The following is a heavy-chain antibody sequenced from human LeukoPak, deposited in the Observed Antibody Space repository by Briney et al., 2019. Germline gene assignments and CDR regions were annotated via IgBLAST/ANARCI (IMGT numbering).Heavy chain of an antibody. Sequence: SETLSLTCTVSGGSISSYYWSWIRQPPGKGLEWIGYIYYSGSTNYNPSLKSRVTISVDTSKNQFSLKLSSVTAADTAVCYCASSIAVAGTTKFDYWGQGTLVTVSS. CDR2: IYYSGST. J-gene: IGHJ4*02. D-gene: IGHD6-19*01. V-gene: IGHV4-59*01. CDR3: ASSIAVAGTTKFDY. CDR1: GGSISSYY.